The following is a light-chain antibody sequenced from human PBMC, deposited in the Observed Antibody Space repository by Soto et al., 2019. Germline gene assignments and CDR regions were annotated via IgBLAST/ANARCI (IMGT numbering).Light chain of an antibody. V-gene: IGKV3-20*01. CDR1: QGFRSSY. Sequence: EIVLTQSPGTLSLSPGEKPTPSSRASQGFRSSYLAWYQQKPGQAPRLLIYGASSRATGIPDRFSGSGSGTDFTLTISRLEPEDFAVYYCQQYGSSPWTFGQGTKVEIK. J-gene: IGKJ1*01. CDR2: GAS. CDR3: QQYGSSPWT.